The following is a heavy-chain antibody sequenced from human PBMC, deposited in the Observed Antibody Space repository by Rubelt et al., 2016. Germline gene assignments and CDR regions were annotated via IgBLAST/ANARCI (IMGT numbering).Heavy chain of an antibody. Sequence: GLVQPGGSLRICCAGSGFIFSKYWMSWVRQAPGKGLEWVANIKRDGTPKYYVDSVKGRFTISSDNDKSSMCLQINSLRVEDTAVYYCTRDLQGSKDYGVEYWGQGNLVTVSS. V-gene: IGHV3-7*03. CDR1: GFIFSKYW. CDR2: IKRDGTPK. CDR3: TRDLQGSKDYGVEY. J-gene: IGHJ4*01. D-gene: IGHD3-16*01.